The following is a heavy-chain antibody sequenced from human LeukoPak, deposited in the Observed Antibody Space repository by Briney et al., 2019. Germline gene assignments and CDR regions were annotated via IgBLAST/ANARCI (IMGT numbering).Heavy chain of an antibody. Sequence: NPGGSLRLSCAASGFTFSRYWMSWIRQPPGKGLECIVSNYYSGSTYYNPSLKSRVTTSLEMSKNQFSLKLSSVTAADTAVYYCARHASRGTTMVRGVIKSWYFDLWGRGTLVTVSS. CDR2: NYYSGST. D-gene: IGHD3-10*01. CDR1: GFTFSRYW. V-gene: IGHV4-39*01. CDR3: ARHASRGTTMVRGVIKSWYFDL. J-gene: IGHJ2*01.